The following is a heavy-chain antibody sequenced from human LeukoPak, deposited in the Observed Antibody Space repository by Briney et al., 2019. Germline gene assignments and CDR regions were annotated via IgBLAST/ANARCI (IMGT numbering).Heavy chain of an antibody. J-gene: IGHJ6*03. CDR2: IYHSGST. CDR1: GYSISSGYY. D-gene: IGHD1-14*01. V-gene: IGHV4-38-2*02. Sequence: SETLSLTWTVSGYSISSGYYWGWIRQPPGKGLEWIGSIYHSGSTHYNPSLKSRVTISVDTSSNQFSLKLRSVTAADTAVYYCARIGSYYYYMDVWGKGTTVSVSS. CDR3: ARIGSYYYYMDV.